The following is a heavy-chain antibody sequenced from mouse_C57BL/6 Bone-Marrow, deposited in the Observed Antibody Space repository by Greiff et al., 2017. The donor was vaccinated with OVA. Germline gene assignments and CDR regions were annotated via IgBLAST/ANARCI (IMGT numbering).Heavy chain of an antibody. Sequence: QVQLKESGPGLVAPSQSLSITCTVSGFSLTSYAISWVRQPPGKGLAWLGVIWTGGGTNYTSDLKSRLSISQDNSKSQVFLKMNSLQADDTARYYCARNSVDYYGSSSHWYFEVWGTGTTVTVSS. V-gene: IGHV2-9-1*01. J-gene: IGHJ1*03. CDR1: GFSLTSYA. CDR3: ARNSVDYYGSSSHWYFEV. CDR2: IWTGGGT. D-gene: IGHD1-1*01.